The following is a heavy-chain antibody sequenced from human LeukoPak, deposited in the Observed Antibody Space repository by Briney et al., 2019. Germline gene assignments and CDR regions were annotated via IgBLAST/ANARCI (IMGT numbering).Heavy chain of an antibody. CDR1: GFTFSSYG. V-gene: IGHV3-21*01. CDR2: ISGSGSYI. Sequence: GGSLRLSCAASGFTFSSYGMHWVRQAPGKGLEWVSSISGSGSYIYYADSMKGRFTLSRDNAKNSPYLQMNSLRAEDTAVYYCARDHYGDYSFDYWGQGTLVTVSS. D-gene: IGHD4-17*01. J-gene: IGHJ4*02. CDR3: ARDHYGDYSFDY.